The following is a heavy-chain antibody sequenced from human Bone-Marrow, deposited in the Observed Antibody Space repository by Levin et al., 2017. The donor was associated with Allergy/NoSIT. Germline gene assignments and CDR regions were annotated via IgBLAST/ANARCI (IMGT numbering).Heavy chain of an antibody. V-gene: IGHV4-34*01. J-gene: IGHJ3*02. CDR3: ARKWEVDPLFDI. Sequence: SETLSLTCGVYGGSFSGYYWSWIRQPPGKGLEWIGEINHSGSTNYNPSLKSRVTTSVDTSKNQFSLRLSSATAADTAVYYCARKWEVDPLFDIWGRGTMVTVSS. D-gene: IGHD1-26*01. CDR2: INHSGST. CDR1: GGSFSGYY.